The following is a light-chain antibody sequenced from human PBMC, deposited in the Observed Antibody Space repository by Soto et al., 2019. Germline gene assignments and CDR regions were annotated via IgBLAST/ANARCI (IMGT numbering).Light chain of an antibody. CDR1: QSVSSTY. J-gene: IGKJ4*01. Sequence: EIVLTQSPGTLSLSPGERATFSCRASQSVSSTYLAWYQQRPGQAPRLLIYGASSRATGIPDRFSGSGSGTDFTLTISRLEPEDFAVYYCQQYAGSPLAFGGGTKVEIK. CDR2: GAS. CDR3: QQYAGSPLA. V-gene: IGKV3-20*01.